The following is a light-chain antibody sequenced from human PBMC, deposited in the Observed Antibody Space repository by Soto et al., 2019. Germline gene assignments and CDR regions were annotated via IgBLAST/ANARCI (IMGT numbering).Light chain of an antibody. CDR2: RAS. CDR1: QHVSSN. Sequence: EIVMTQSPATLSVSPGGSATLSCRASQHVSSNFAWYRQKPGQAPTLVIYRASTRATGIPARFSGSGSGTEFTLTFSSLQSEDFAVYYCQQYNNWPYTFGQGTKLEIK. V-gene: IGKV3-15*01. J-gene: IGKJ2*01. CDR3: QQYNNWPYT.